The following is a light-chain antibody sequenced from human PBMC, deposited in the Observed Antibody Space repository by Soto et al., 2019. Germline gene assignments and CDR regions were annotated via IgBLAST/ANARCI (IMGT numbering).Light chain of an antibody. CDR2: GVS. Sequence: EIVRTQSPATLSVSPRERATLSCRASQSVGNNFAWYQQKPGQAPRLLIYGVSIRATGVPSRFSGSRSGTEVDLTIRSLQCEYFAVYYCQQYSNGPLTFGGGSKLDI. V-gene: IGKV3-15*01. J-gene: IGKJ4*01. CDR1: QSVGNN. CDR3: QQYSNGPLT.